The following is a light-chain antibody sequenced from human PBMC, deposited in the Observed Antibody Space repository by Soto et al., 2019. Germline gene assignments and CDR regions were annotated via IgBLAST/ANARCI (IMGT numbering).Light chain of an antibody. J-gene: IGKJ1*01. Sequence: EKVMTQSPATLSVSPGERATLSCRASQAVSSYLAWYQQKPGQAPRLLIYDASTRATGVPARFSGSGSGTEFALTISSQQSEDVAVYYCQQYDDWPEPFSQGTKVEIK. CDR1: QAVSSY. CDR3: QQYDDWPEP. V-gene: IGKV3-15*01. CDR2: DAS.